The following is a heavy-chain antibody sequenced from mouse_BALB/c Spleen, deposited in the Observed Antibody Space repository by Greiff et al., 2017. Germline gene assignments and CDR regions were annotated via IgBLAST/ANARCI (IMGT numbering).Heavy chain of an antibody. D-gene: IGHD1-1*01. CDR2: ISSGSSTI. V-gene: IGHV5-17*02. J-gene: IGHJ3*01. Sequence: EVQVVESGGGLVQPGGSRKLSCAASGFTFSRFGMHWVRQAPEKGLEWVAYISSGSSTIYYADTVKGRFTISRDNPKNTLFPQMTSLRSEDTAMYYCARFGSSSSWFVYWGQGTLVTVFA. CDR1: GFTFSRFG. CDR3: ARFGSSSSWFVY.